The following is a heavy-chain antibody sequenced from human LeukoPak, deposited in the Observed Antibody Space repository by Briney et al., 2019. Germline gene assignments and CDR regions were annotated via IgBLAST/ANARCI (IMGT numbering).Heavy chain of an antibody. CDR2: IKQDGSAK. V-gene: IGHV3-7*01. CDR3: AREASDWNYYYYLDV. J-gene: IGHJ6*03. CDR1: GFTFSNYW. Sequence: GGSLRLSCAASGFTFSNYWMSWVRQAPGKGLEWVANIKQDGSAKYYVDSVKGGFTISRDNAKTSLFLQMNSLRAEDTAVYYCAREASDWNYYYYLDVWGKGTTVTISS. D-gene: IGHD6-19*01.